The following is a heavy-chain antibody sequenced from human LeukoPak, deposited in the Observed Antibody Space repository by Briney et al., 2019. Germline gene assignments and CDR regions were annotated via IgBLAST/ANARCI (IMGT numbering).Heavy chain of an antibody. CDR2: INPNSGGT. V-gene: IGHV1-2*02. D-gene: IGHD3-22*01. Sequence: ASVKVCCKASGYTFTGYYMHWVRQAPGQGVEWMGWINPNSGGTNYAQKFQGRVTMTRDTSISTAYMELSRLRSDDTAVYYCARGGFYYDSSGYYLLDYWGQGTLVTVSS. CDR3: ARGGFYYDSSGYYLLDY. CDR1: GYTFTGYY. J-gene: IGHJ4*02.